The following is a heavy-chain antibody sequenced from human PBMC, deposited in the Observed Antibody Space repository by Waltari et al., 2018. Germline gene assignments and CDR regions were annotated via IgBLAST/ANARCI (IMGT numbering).Heavy chain of an antibody. CDR2: ISGSGGST. V-gene: IGHV3-23*01. Sequence: EVQLLESGGGLVQPGGSLRLSCAGSRFPFSTYAMSWVRQAPGKGLEWVSAISGSGGSTHYADSVKGRFTISRDNSKNTLYLQMNSLRAEDTAVYYCAKDSYYDSSGYFFAAFDIWGQGTMVTVSS. J-gene: IGHJ3*02. CDR1: RFPFSTYA. CDR3: AKDSYYDSSGYFFAAFDI. D-gene: IGHD3-22*01.